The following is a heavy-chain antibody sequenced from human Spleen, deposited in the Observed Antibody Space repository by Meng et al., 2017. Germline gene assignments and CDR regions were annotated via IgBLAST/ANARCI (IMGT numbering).Heavy chain of an antibody. CDR3: ANDRPTAHSSGRRSDAFDN. CDR1: GFAFSNSA. V-gene: IGHV3-23*01. CDR2: ISTTGATT. J-gene: IGHJ3*02. D-gene: IGHD6-19*01. Sequence: GESLKISCAASGFAFSNSAMSWVRQAPGKGLEWVSSISTTGATTYYADSVKGRFTISRDNSENTVFLQMNSLRAEDTAVYYCANDRPTAHSSGRRSDAFDNWGQGTMVTVSS.